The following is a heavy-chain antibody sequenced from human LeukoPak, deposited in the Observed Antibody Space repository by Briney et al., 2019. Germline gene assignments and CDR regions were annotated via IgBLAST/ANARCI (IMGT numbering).Heavy chain of an antibody. CDR3: ASGGIYYGAAFDF. J-gene: IGHJ4*02. Sequence: GGSLRLSCAASGFTFDYGMSWVRQAPGKGLEWVSGINWNGGSTGYADSVKGRFTISRDNAKNSLYLQMNSLRAEDTALYYCASGGIYYGAAFDFWGQGTLVTVSS. D-gene: IGHD1-26*01. V-gene: IGHV3-20*04. CDR2: INWNGGST. CDR1: GFTFDYG.